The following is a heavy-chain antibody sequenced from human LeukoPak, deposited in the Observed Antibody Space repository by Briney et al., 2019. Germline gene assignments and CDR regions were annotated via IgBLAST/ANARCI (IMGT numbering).Heavy chain of an antibody. J-gene: IGHJ5*02. CDR3: ARVGGYCSSTSCPNWFDP. D-gene: IGHD2-2*01. Sequence: GASVKVSCKASGYTFTGYYMHWVRQAPGRGLEWMGWINPNSGGTNYAQKFQGRVTMTRDTSISTAYMELSRLRSDDTAVYYCARVGGYCSSTSCPNWFDPWGQGTLVTVSS. CDR2: INPNSGGT. CDR1: GYTFTGYY. V-gene: IGHV1-2*02.